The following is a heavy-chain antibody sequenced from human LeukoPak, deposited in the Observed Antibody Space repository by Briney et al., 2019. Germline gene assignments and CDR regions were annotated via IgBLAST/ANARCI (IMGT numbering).Heavy chain of an antibody. V-gene: IGHV3-21*01. CDR2: ISGSSSYI. Sequence: GGSLRLSCAASGFTFSSYSMNWVRQAPGKGLEWVSSISGSSSYIYYADSVKGRFTISRDNAKNSLYLQMNSLRAEDTAVYYCARDVEYGDYGLGAFDIWGQGTMVTVSS. J-gene: IGHJ3*02. CDR1: GFTFSSYS. D-gene: IGHD4-17*01. CDR3: ARDVEYGDYGLGAFDI.